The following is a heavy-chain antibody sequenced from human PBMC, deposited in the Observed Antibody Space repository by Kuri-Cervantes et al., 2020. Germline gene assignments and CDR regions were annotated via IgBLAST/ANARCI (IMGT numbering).Heavy chain of an antibody. CDR3: ARQDVSTVNLDY. V-gene: IGHV1-2*04. CDR2: INPNSGGT. Sequence: ASVKVSCKASGYTFTSYYMHWVRQAPGQGLEWMGWINPNSGGTNYAQKFQGWVTMTRDTSISTAYMELSRLRSDDTAVYYCARQDVSTVNLDYWGQGTLVTVSS. D-gene: IGHD4-17*01. J-gene: IGHJ4*02. CDR1: GYTFTSYY.